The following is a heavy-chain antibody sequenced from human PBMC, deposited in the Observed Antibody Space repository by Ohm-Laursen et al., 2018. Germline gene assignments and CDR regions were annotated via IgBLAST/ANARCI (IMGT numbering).Heavy chain of an antibody. CDR1: GFTLRDHG. D-gene: IGHD6-13*01. CDR3: VRGGRYGNF. CDR2: ISYDGGNK. Sequence: SLRLSCAASGFTLRDHGMHWVRQAPGKGLEWVSLISYDGGNKYYIDSVKGRFTISRDNAKNSLFLEMNNLRAEDSALYYCVRGGRYGNFWGQGTLVTVSS. J-gene: IGHJ4*01. V-gene: IGHV3-30*03.